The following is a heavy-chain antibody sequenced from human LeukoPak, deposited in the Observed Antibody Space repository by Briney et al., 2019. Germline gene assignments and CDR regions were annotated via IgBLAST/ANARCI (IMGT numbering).Heavy chain of an antibody. J-gene: IGHJ5*02. CDR2: ISYDGSNK. V-gene: IGHV3-30*03. CDR3: ARRRTGWFDP. CDR1: GFTFSSYG. D-gene: IGHD1-1*01. Sequence: GGSLRLSCAASGFTFSSYGMHWVRQAPGKGLEWVAVISYDGSNKYYADSVKGRFTISRDNSKNTLYLQMNSLRAEDTAVYYCARRRTGWFDPWGQGTLVTVSS.